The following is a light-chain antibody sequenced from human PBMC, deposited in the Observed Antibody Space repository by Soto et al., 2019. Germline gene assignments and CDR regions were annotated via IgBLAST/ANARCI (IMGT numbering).Light chain of an antibody. Sequence: QSALTQPASVSGSPGQSITLSCTGTSFDVGGYNYVSWYQQHPGKAPKTLIYNVTNRPSGISNRFSGSKSGNTASLTISDLQTEDEADYYCSSYTAYSRVVFGGGTKLTVL. V-gene: IGLV2-14*03. CDR1: SFDVGGYNY. CDR2: NVT. J-gene: IGLJ2*01. CDR3: SSYTAYSRVV.